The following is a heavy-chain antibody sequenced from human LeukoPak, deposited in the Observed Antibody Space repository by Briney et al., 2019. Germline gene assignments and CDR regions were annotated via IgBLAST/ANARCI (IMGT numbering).Heavy chain of an antibody. Sequence: SETLSLTCTVSGGSISSSSYYWGWIRQPPGKGLEWIGSIYYSGSTYYNPSLKSRVTISVDTSKNQFSLKLSSVTAADTAVYYCASSFFGAANWYFDLWGRGTLVTVSS. CDR1: GGSISSSSYY. CDR3: ASSFFGAANWYFDL. CDR2: IYYSGST. D-gene: IGHD3-3*01. V-gene: IGHV4-39*07. J-gene: IGHJ2*01.